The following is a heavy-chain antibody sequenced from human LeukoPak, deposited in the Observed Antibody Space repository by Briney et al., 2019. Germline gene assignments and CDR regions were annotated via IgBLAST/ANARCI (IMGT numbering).Heavy chain of an antibody. D-gene: IGHD1-14*01. Sequence: PSETLSLTCTVSGGSVSSSAYYWGWIRQPPEKGLEWIGNIYYSGSTYYNPSLKSRVTISIDTSKNQFSLKLSSVTAADTAVYYCARDGRFPPEVLPRYFDSWGQGTLVTVSS. CDR3: ARDGRFPPEVLPRYFDS. V-gene: IGHV4-39*07. CDR2: IYYSGST. CDR1: GGSVSSSAYY. J-gene: IGHJ4*02.